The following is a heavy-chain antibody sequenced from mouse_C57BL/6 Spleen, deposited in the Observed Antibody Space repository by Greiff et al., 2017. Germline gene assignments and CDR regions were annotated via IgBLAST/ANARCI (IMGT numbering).Heavy chain of an antibody. J-gene: IGHJ1*03. CDR3: APIYYDYDWYVDV. CDR1: GYTFTSYW. D-gene: IGHD2-4*01. Sequence: QVQLQQPGAELVKPGASVKLSCKASGYTFTSYWMHWVKQRPGQGLEWIGMIHPNSGSTNYNEKFKSKATLTVDKSSSTAYMQLSSLTSEDSAVYYCAPIYYDYDWYVDVWGTGTTVTVSS. CDR2: IHPNSGST. V-gene: IGHV1-64*01.